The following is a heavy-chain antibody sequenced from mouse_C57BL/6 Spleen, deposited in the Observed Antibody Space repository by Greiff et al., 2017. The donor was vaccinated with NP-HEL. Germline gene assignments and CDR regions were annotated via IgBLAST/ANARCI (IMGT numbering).Heavy chain of an antibody. CDR2: INPNNGGT. CDR3: AREEEFYYGSSYAPYAMDY. Sequence: EVQLQQSGPELVKPGASVKMSCKASGYTFTDYNMHWVKQSHGKSLEWIGYINPNNGGTSYNQKFKGKATLTVNKSSSTAYMELRSLTSEDSAVYYCAREEEFYYGSSYAPYAMDYWGQGTSVTVSS. CDR1: GYTFTDYN. V-gene: IGHV1-22*01. J-gene: IGHJ4*01. D-gene: IGHD1-1*01.